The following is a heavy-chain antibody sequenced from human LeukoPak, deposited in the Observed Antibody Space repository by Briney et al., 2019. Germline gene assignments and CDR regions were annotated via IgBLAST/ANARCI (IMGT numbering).Heavy chain of an antibody. Sequence: PSETLSLTCTVSGGSISSYYWSWIRQPPGKGLEWIGYIYYSGSTNYNPSLKSRVTISVDTSKNQFSLKLSSATAANTAVYYCARSSSGYSNWFDPWGQGALVTVSS. CDR2: IYYSGST. CDR3: ARSSSGYSNWFDP. J-gene: IGHJ5*02. CDR1: GGSISSYY. V-gene: IGHV4-59*01. D-gene: IGHD3-22*01.